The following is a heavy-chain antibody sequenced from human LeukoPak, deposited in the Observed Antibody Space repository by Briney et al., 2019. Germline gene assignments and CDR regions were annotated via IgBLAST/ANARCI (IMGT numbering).Heavy chain of an antibody. D-gene: IGHD6-13*01. CDR2: ISSGSSYI. V-gene: IGHV3-21*01. J-gene: IGHJ4*02. CDR1: GFTFSSYG. Sequence: PGGSLRLSCAASGFTFSSYGMHWVRQAPGKGLEWVSSISSGSSYIYYADSVKGRFTISRDNAKNSLYLQMHSLRAEDTALYYCARVATGIAAPIDYWGQGTLVTVSS. CDR3: ARVATGIAAPIDY.